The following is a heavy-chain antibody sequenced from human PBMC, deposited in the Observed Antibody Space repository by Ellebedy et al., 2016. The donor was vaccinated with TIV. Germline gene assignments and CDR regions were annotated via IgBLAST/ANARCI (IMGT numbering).Heavy chain of an antibody. CDR3: TRDADILTNYYSVGWFDP. V-gene: IGHV3-74*01. Sequence: GESLKISCAASGFPFSNYWMHWVRPAPGKGLVWVSCINTDWSSTTYADSVKGRFTISRDNAKNTLYLQMNSLRAEDTAVYYCTRDADILTNYYSVGWFDPWGQGALVTVSS. CDR2: INTDWSST. CDR1: GFPFSNYW. J-gene: IGHJ5*02. D-gene: IGHD3-9*01.